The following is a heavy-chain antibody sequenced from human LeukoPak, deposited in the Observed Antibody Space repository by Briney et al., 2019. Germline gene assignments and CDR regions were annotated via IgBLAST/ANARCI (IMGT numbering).Heavy chain of an antibody. CDR1: GGSVSSSSYY. CDR3: ARTAHNTPGIAVL. V-gene: IGHV4-61*01. D-gene: IGHD6-19*01. Sequence: SETLSLTCTVSGGSVSSSSYYWGWIRQPPGKGLEWIGYIYYSGSTNYNPSLMSRVTISVDTSKKQFSLKVSSVSAADTAVYYCARTAHNTPGIAVLWGQGTLVTVSS. CDR2: IYYSGST. J-gene: IGHJ4*02.